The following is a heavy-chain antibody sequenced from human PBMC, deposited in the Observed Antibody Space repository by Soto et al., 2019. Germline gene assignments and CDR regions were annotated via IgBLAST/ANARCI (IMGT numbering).Heavy chain of an antibody. V-gene: IGHV3-23*01. CDR1: GFTFSSYA. D-gene: IGHD4-17*01. CDR2: ISGSGGST. Sequence: VGSVRLSCAASGFTFSSYAMSWVRQAPGKGLEWVSAISGSGGSTYYADSVKGRFTISRDNSKNTLYLQMNSLRAEDTAVYYCAKDQATVTTEVNFDYWGQGTLVTVSS. J-gene: IGHJ4*02. CDR3: AKDQATVTTEVNFDY.